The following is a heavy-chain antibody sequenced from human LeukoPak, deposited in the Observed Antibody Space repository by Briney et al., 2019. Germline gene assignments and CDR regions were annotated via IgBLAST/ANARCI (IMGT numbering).Heavy chain of an antibody. CDR1: GFTFSSYS. Sequence: GGSLRLSCAASGFTFSSYSMNWVRQAPGKGLEWVSSISSSSSYIYYADSVKGRFTISRDNAKNSLHLQMNSLRAEDTAVYYCARDRSIAAAGSLDYWGQGTLVTVSS. J-gene: IGHJ4*02. V-gene: IGHV3-21*01. CDR2: ISSSSSYI. CDR3: ARDRSIAAAGSLDY. D-gene: IGHD6-13*01.